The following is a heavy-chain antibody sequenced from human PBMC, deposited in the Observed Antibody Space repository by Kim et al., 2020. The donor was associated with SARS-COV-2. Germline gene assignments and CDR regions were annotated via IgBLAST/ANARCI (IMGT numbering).Heavy chain of an antibody. CDR1: GGSISSCFMY. J-gene: IGHJ1*01. Sequence: SETLSLTCTVSGGSISSCFMYWVWLRQRHGLERVWIGSVYHSRSDYDSPSLKSRVTVSVNTYNNEFYLKVTSVTAADTAVYFCARLPHDSSGYVDSWGQGILVTVSS. CDR2: VYHSRSD. CDR3: ARLPHDSSGYVDS. D-gene: IGHD3-22*01. V-gene: IGHV4-39*01.